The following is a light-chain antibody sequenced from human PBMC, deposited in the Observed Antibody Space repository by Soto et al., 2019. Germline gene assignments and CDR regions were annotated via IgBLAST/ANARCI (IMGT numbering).Light chain of an antibody. Sequence: QSALTQPASVSGSPGQSITISCTGTSSDVGGYNYVSWYQQHPGKAPKLIIYEVSNRPSGVSNRFSGSKSGNTASLTISGLQAEDEADYYRSSFTSSSTLIFGGGTKLTVL. V-gene: IGLV2-14*01. CDR1: SSDVGGYNY. CDR2: EVS. CDR3: SSFTSSSTLI. J-gene: IGLJ2*01.